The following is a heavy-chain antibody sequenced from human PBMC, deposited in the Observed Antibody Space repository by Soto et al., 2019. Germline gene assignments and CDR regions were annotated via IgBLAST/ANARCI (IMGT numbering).Heavy chain of an antibody. CDR3: AIIGSIANWFDP. J-gene: IGHJ5*02. D-gene: IGHD6-6*01. CDR2: IYYSGGT. Sequence: PSETLPLTCTVSGASINNYYWSWIRQSPGKGLEWIGYIYYSGGTNYNPSLKGRVTISVDTSKNQFSLNLSSVTAADTAVYYCAIIGSIANWFDPWGQGTLVTVSS. CDR1: GASINNYY. V-gene: IGHV4-59*01.